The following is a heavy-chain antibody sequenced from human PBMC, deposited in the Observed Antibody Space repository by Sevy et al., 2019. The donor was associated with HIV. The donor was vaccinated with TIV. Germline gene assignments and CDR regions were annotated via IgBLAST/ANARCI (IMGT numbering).Heavy chain of an antibody. CDR3: ARDLPPSATTVAHFDY. Sequence: GRSLRLSCAASGFTFRSYWMSWVRQAPGKGLEWVANIKQDGSEKYYVDSVKGRVTISRDNAKNSLYLQMNSLRAEDTAIYYCARDLPPSATTVAHFDYWGQGTLVTVSS. J-gene: IGHJ4*02. V-gene: IGHV3-7*01. CDR2: IKQDGSEK. CDR1: GFTFRSYW. D-gene: IGHD4-17*01.